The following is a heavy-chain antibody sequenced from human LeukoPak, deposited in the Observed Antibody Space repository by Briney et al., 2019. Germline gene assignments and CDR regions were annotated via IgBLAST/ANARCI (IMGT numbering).Heavy chain of an antibody. V-gene: IGHV3-21*01. CDR3: ARGGLIAVARSDY. Sequence: GGSLRLSCAASAFTFSIYSMNSVRQAPGKGLEWVSSISSSSSYIYYAESVKGRFTMSRDNAKNSLYLQMNRLRAEETAVYYCARGGLIAVARSDYWGQGTLVTVSS. J-gene: IGHJ4*02. CDR2: ISSSSSYI. D-gene: IGHD6-19*01. CDR1: AFTFSIYS.